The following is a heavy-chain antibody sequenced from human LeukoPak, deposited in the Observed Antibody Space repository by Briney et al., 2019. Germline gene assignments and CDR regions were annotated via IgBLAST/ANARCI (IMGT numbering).Heavy chain of an antibody. Sequence: GASVKVSCKASGYTFTDYYIHWVRQAPGQGLEWMGWINPNNGGTNYAQKFQGRVTMTRDTSISTAYMELSRLRSDGTAVYYCAREVDYYDTSDYFPLGYWGQGTLVTVSS. CDR2: INPNNGGT. D-gene: IGHD3-22*01. CDR3: AREVDYYDTSDYFPLGY. J-gene: IGHJ4*02. CDR1: GYTFTDYY. V-gene: IGHV1-2*02.